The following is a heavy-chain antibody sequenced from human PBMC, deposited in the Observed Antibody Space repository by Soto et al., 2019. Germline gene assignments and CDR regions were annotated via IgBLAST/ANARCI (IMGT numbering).Heavy chain of an antibody. Sequence: EVQLVESGGGLVKPGGSLRLSCAASGVTFSSYSMNWVRQAPGMGLEWVSSISSSSSYIYYADSGKGRFTISRDNAKNSLYPQMNSLRAEDTAVYYCATLRELLYWGQGTLVTVSS. J-gene: IGHJ4*02. CDR1: GVTFSSYS. CDR3: ATLRELLY. CDR2: ISSSSSYI. V-gene: IGHV3-21*01. D-gene: IGHD1-26*01.